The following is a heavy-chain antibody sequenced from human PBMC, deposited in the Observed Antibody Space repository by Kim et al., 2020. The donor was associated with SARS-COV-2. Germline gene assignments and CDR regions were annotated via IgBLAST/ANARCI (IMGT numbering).Heavy chain of an antibody. V-gene: IGHV3-23*01. J-gene: IGHJ4*02. Sequence: TNSADSVKGRFTISRDNSKNTLYLQMNSLRAEDTAVYYCACSLSWYYFDYWGQGTLVTVSS. CDR2: T. D-gene: IGHD6-13*01. CDR3: ACSLSWYYFDY.